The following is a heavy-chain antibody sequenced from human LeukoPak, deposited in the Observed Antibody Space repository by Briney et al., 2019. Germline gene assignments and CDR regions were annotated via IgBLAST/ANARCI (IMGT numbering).Heavy chain of an antibody. CDR2: ISGSGGST. D-gene: IGHD2-21*02. V-gene: IGHV3-23*01. Sequence: PGGSLRLSCAASGFTFSSYAMSWVRQAPGKGLEWVSAISGSGGSTYYADSVKGRFTISRDNSKNTLYLQMNSLRAEDTAVYYCAKAYCGGDCYEDFQHWGRGTLVTVSS. CDR1: GFTFSSYA. CDR3: AKAYCGGDCYEDFQH. J-gene: IGHJ1*01.